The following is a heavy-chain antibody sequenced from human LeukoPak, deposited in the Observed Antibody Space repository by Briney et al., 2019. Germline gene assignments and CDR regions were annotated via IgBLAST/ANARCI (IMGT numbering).Heavy chain of an antibody. CDR3: AKEETRGLFVFDI. CDR1: GFPFSNYA. D-gene: IGHD3-10*01. J-gene: IGHJ3*02. Sequence: PGGCLRLSCAVSGFPFSNYAMNWVRQAPGKGREWVSSISESGDKPDYADSVRGRFTISRDNSQNTLYLQMNSLRAEDTAVYYCAKEETRGLFVFDIWGQGTKVTVSS. CDR2: ISESGDKP. V-gene: IGHV3-23*01.